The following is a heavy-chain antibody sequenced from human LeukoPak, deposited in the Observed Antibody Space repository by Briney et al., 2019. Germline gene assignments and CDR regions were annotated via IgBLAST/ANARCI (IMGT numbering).Heavy chain of an antibody. Sequence: GGSLRLSCAASGFTFSDYYMSWIRQPPGKELEWVSYISSSGSTIYYADSVKGRFTISRDNAKNSLYLQMNSLRAEDTAVYYCASSPTGNWFDPWGQGTLVTVSS. J-gene: IGHJ5*02. CDR2: ISSSGSTI. CDR1: GFTFSDYY. V-gene: IGHV3-11*04. CDR3: ASSPTGNWFDP.